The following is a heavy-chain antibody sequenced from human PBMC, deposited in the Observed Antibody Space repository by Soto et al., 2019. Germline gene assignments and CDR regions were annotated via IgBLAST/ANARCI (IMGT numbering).Heavy chain of an antibody. CDR3: ALRHRVGTVTDGFDF. D-gene: IGHD2-21*02. J-gene: IGHJ4*02. Sequence: QITLHESGPTLVKPTQTLTLTCTFSGFSLTTSGVGVVWVRQPPGKALEWVAVIYSNDHKRYSPSLETRVRIIKDASKNQVVLTMTNMDPADTSPSFCALRHRVGTVTDGFDFWGQGILVTVTS. CDR1: GFSLTTSGVG. V-gene: IGHV2-5*01. CDR2: IYSNDHK.